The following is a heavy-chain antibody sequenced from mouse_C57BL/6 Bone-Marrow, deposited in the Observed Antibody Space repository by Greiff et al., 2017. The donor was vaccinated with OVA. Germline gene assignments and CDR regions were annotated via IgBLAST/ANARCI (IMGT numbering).Heavy chain of an antibody. CDR1: GYTFTDYN. D-gene: IGHD1-1*01. Sequence: VQLQQSGPELVKPGASVKIPCKASGYTFTDYNMDWVKQSHGKSLEWIGDINPNNGGTIYNQKFKGKATLTVDKSSSTAYMERRSLTSEDTAVYYCARGTTVVAPYAMDDWGQGTSVTVSS. V-gene: IGHV1-18*01. CDR3: ARGTTVVAPYAMDD. J-gene: IGHJ4*01. CDR2: INPNNGGT.